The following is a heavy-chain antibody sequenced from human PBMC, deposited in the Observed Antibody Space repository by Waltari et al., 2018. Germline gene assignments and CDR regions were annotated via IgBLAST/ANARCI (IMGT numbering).Heavy chain of an antibody. CDR1: GFTFSSYA. V-gene: IGHV3-23*01. CDR2: IRVRGATT. Sequence: EVQLLGSGGGLVQPGGYLRLSCVVSGFTFSSYAMSWVRQAPGKGLAWVSSIRVRGATTTYADSVKGRCTISRDNSKNTLYMQMNSLRAEDTAVYYCAKGRMYNWNDEFDYWGQGTLVTVSS. J-gene: IGHJ4*02. CDR3: AKGRMYNWNDEFDY. D-gene: IGHD1-20*01.